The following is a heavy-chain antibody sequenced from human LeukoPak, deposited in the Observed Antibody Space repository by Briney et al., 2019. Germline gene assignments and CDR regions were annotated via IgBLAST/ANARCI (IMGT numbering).Heavy chain of an antibody. J-gene: IGHJ5*02. CDR3: ARGRTTVTTALAVNWFDP. D-gene: IGHD4-17*01. Sequence: SVKVSCKASGGTFSSYAISWVRQAPGQGLEWMGGIIPIFGTANYAQKFQGRVTITTDESTTTAYMELSSLRSEDTAVYYCARGRTTVTTALAVNWFDPWGQGTLVTVSS. CDR2: IIPIFGTA. CDR1: GGTFSSYA. V-gene: IGHV1-69*05.